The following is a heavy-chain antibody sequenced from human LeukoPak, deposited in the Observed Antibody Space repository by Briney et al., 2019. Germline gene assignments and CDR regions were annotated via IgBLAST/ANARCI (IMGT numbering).Heavy chain of an antibody. D-gene: IGHD3-22*01. V-gene: IGHV1-69*02. CDR2: IIPILGIA. J-gene: IGHJ4*02. Sequence: ASVKVSGKASGGTFSSYTISWVRQAPGQGLEWMGRIIPILGIANYAQKFQGRVTITADKSTSTAYMELSSLRSEDTAVYYCARGYQKWLADYWGQRTLVTVSS. CDR1: GGTFSSYT. CDR3: ARGYQKWLADY.